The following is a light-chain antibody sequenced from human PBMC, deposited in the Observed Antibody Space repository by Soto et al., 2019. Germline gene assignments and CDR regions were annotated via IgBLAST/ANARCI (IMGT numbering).Light chain of an antibody. CDR1: SSDVGGYNY. V-gene: IGLV2-14*01. Sequence: QSVLTQPASVSGSPGQSITISCTGTSSDVGGYNYVSWYQQHPGKAPKLMIYEVSNRPSGVSNRFSGSKSGNTASLTISGLQAEDAADYYCSSYTSKVFGTGTKVTVL. CDR3: SSYTSKV. J-gene: IGLJ1*01. CDR2: EVS.